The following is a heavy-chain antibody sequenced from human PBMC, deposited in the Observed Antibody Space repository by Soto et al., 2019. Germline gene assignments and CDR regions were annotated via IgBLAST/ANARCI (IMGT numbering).Heavy chain of an antibody. Sequence: QVQLVQSGAEVKKPGASVKVSCKTSGYTFTTYGVSWVRQAPGLGLEWMGWISGYNGNTNSAPKFQARVSMTTDTSTSTAYMELRSLRSDDTAVYYCASDERAYCSSDNCEHYFDYWGQGTLVTVSS. D-gene: IGHD2-15*01. CDR2: ISGYNGNT. V-gene: IGHV1-18*01. CDR3: ASDERAYCSSDNCEHYFDY. CDR1: GYTFTTYG. J-gene: IGHJ4*02.